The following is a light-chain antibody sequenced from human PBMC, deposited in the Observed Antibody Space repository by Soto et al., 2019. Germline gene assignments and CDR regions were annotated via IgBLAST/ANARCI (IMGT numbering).Light chain of an antibody. CDR1: QSVDSK. V-gene: IGKV3-15*01. Sequence: EIVMTQSPATLSVSPGERATLSCRASQSVDSKLAWYQQKPGQGPRLLIYGASSRATGIPARFSGSGSGTEFTLTISSLQSEDFAVYYCQQRSNWPPTFGQGTKLEIK. CDR2: GAS. CDR3: QQRSNWPPT. J-gene: IGKJ2*01.